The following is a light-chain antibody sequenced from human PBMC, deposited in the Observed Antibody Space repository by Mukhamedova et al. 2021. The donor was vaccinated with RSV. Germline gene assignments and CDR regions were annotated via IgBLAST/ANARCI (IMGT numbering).Light chain of an antibody. CDR2: AAS. CDR3: LQDYDYPRT. V-gene: IGKV1-6*01. Sequence: GKAPMLLIYAASNLQGGVPSRFSGSGSGTYFTPTISSLQPEDAASYYCLQDYDYPRTSGQATKVEIK. J-gene: IGKJ1*01.